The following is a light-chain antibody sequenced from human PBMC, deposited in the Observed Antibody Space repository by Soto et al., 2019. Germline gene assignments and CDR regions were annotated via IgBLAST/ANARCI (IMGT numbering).Light chain of an antibody. J-gene: IGLJ1*01. CDR3: AAWDDSLNAFV. CDR1: SSNIGGNP. CDR2: GND. V-gene: IGLV1-44*01. Sequence: QSVLTQSPSASGTPGQRVTISCSGSSSNIGGNPVNWYQQLPGTAPKLLIYGNDQRPSGVPDRFSGSKSGTSASLAISGLQSEDAADYYCAAWDDSLNAFVFGTGTKLTVL.